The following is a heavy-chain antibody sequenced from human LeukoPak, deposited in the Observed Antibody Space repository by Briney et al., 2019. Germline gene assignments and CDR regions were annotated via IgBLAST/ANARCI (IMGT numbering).Heavy chain of an antibody. CDR2: IIPIFGTA. J-gene: IGHJ4*02. CDR3: ASPYSSSSYYFDY. Sequence: GSSVKVSCKASGGTFSGYAISGVRQAPGQGLEWMGGIIPIFGTANYAQKFQGRVTITADESTSTAYMELSSLRSEDTAVYYCASPYSSSSYYFDYWGQGTLVTVSS. CDR1: GGTFSGYA. D-gene: IGHD6-13*01. V-gene: IGHV1-69*01.